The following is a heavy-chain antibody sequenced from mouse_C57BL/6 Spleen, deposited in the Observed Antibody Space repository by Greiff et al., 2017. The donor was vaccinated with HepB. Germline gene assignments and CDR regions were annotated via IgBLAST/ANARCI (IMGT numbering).Heavy chain of an antibody. CDR3: ARALLGRDAMDY. D-gene: IGHD4-1*01. CDR1: GFTFSSYA. CDR2: ISDGGSYT. Sequence: EVQVVESGGGLVKPGGSLKLSCAASGFTFSSYAMSWVRQTPEKRLEWVATISDGGSYTYYPDNVKGRFTISRDNAKNHLYLQMSHLKSEDTAMYYCARALLGRDAMDYWGQGTSVTVSS. J-gene: IGHJ4*01. V-gene: IGHV5-4*01.